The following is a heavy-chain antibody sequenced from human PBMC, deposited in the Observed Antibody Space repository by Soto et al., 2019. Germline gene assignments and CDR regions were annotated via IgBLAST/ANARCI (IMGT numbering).Heavy chain of an antibody. CDR1: GGTFSSYA. V-gene: IGHV1-69*13. D-gene: IGHD3-22*01. CDR3: ASHDSSGYDLLAGGMDV. Sequence: GASVKVSCKASGGTFSSYAISWVRQAPGQGLEWMGGIIPIFGTASYAQKFQGRVTITADESTSTAYMELSSLRSEDTAVYYCASHDSSGYDLLAGGMDVWGQGTTVTVSS. CDR2: IIPIFGTA. J-gene: IGHJ6*02.